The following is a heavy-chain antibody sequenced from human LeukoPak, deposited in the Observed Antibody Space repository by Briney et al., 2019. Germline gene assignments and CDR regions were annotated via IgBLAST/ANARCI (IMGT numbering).Heavy chain of an antibody. Sequence: SETLSLTCIVSGGSISSHYWSWIRQPPGKGLEWIGHIYYSGSTNYNPSLMHRVTISVDTSKNQFSLKLSSVTAADTAVYYCARDRRIHNVYYYYYYMDVWGKGTTVTVSS. CDR2: IYYSGST. J-gene: IGHJ6*03. CDR1: GGSISSHY. V-gene: IGHV4-59*11. CDR3: ARDRRIHNVYYYYYYMDV. D-gene: IGHD5-18*01.